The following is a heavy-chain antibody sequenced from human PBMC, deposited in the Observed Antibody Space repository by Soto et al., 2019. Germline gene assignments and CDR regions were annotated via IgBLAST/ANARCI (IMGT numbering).Heavy chain of an antibody. V-gene: IGHV3-30-3*01. CDR2: ISYDGGNT. CDR3: ARDYEPNGWYQLADY. CDR1: GFTFSSYA. J-gene: IGHJ4*02. D-gene: IGHD6-19*01. Sequence: PGGSLRLSCAASGFTFSSYALHWVRQAPGKGLEWVAVISYDGGNTYYADSVKGRFTISRDNSKSTLYLQMNSLRAEDTAVYYCARDYEPNGWYQLADYWGQGTLVTVSS.